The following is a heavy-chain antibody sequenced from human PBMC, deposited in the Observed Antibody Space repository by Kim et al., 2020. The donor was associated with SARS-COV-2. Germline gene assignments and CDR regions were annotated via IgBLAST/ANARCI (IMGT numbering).Heavy chain of an antibody. CDR2: IKQDGSEK. V-gene: IGHV3-7*03. D-gene: IGHD2-2*01. J-gene: IGHJ3*01. Sequence: GGSLRLSCAASGFIFSSYWMSWVRQAPGKGLEWVANIKQDGSEKYYVDSVKGRFTISRDNAKNSLYLQMNSLRVEDTAVYHCARKGCSSTTCHDAFDLWGQGTMVTISS. CDR1: GFIFSSYW. CDR3: ARKGCSSTTCHDAFDL.